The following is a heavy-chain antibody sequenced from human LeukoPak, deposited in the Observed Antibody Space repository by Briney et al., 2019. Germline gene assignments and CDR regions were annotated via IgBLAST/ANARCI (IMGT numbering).Heavy chain of an antibody. J-gene: IGHJ6*03. D-gene: IGHD6-19*01. CDR1: GTSINSYN. Sequence: SETPSLTCTVSGTSINSYNWNWIRQPPGKGLEWIGSIYYGGSTYYNPSLKSRVTISVDTSKNQFSLKLSSVTAADTAVYYCARHLQQWLGNYYYYMDVWGKGTTVTVSS. V-gene: IGHV4-39*01. CDR3: ARHLQQWLGNYYYYMDV. CDR2: IYYGGST.